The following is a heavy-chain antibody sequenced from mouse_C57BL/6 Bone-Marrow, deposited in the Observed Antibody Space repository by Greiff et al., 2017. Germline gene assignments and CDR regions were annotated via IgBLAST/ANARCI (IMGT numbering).Heavy chain of an antibody. V-gene: IGHV1-81*01. D-gene: IGHD1-1*01. CDR3: AREAITTVVATDWYFDV. CDR1: GYTFTSYG. J-gene: IGHJ1*03. Sequence: VQLQQSGAELARPGASVKLSCKASGYTFTSYGISRVKQRTGQGLEWIGEIYPRSGNTYSNEKFKGKATLTADKSSSTAYMELRSLTSEDSAVYFCAREAITTVVATDWYFDVWGTGTTVTVSS. CDR2: IYPRSGNT.